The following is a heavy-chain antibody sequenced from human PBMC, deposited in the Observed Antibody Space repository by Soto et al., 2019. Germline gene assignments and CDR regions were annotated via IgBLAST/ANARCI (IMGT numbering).Heavy chain of an antibody. CDR1: CGSISSSSYY. D-gene: IGHD3-22*01. J-gene: IGHJ4*02. V-gene: IGHV4-39*01. CDR2: IYYSGST. CDR3: ARHNVHISGHNDY. Sequence: SETLSLTCTVSCGSISSSSYYWGWIRQPPGKGLEWIGSIYYSGSTYYNPSLRSRVTISVDTSKNQFSLKLSSVTAADTAVYYCARHNVHISGHNDYWGQGTLVTVSS.